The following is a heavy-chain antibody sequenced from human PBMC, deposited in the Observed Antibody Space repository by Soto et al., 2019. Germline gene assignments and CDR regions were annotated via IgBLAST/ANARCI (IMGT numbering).Heavy chain of an antibody. CDR2: IRSKAYGGTT. Sequence: GGSLRLSCTASGFTFGDYAMSWFRQAPGKGLEWVGFIRSKAYGGTTEYAASVKGRFTISRDDSKSIAYLQMNSLKTEDTAVYYCTRATQAYCGGDCADTFDYWGQGTLVTVSS. V-gene: IGHV3-49*03. CDR1: GFTFGDYA. J-gene: IGHJ4*02. CDR3: TRATQAYCGGDCADTFDY. D-gene: IGHD2-21*02.